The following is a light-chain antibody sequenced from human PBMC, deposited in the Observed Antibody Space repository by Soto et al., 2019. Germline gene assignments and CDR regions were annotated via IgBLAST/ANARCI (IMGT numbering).Light chain of an antibody. CDR1: QSISSY. V-gene: IGKV1-39*01. CDR3: QQCYSTPCT. J-gene: IGKJ1*01. CDR2: AAS. Sequence: DIQMTQSPSSLSASVGDRVTITCRASQSISSYLHWYQQKPGKAPKLLIYAASNLQSGVPSRFSASGSGTDFTLTLNSLQPEDFATYYCQQCYSTPCTFGQGTKVEIK.